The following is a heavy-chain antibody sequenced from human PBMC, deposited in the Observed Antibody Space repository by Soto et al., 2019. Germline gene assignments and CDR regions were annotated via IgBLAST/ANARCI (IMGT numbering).Heavy chain of an antibody. CDR2: IIPIFGTA. V-gene: IGHV1-69*13. Sequence: GASVKVFCKASGGTFSSYAISWVRQAPGQGLEWMGGIIPIFGTANYAQKFQGRVTITADESTSTAYMELSSLRSEDTAVYYCARDLVLPSPHDYGDYVGGWGQGTLVTVSS. D-gene: IGHD4-17*01. CDR1: GGTFSSYA. J-gene: IGHJ4*02. CDR3: ARDLVLPSPHDYGDYVGG.